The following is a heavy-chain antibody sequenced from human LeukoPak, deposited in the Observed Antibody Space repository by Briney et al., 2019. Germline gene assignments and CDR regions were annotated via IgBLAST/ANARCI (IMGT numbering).Heavy chain of an antibody. V-gene: IGHV1-69*13. Sequence: GASVKVSCKASGGTFSSYTISWVRQAPGQRLAWMGGIIPIFETATYAQKFQSRDTITAEESTSTAYMELSTLRSEDTAVYYCARGYYGSGSYFDNWFDPWGQATLVTVSS. CDR1: GGTFSSYT. CDR2: IIPIFETA. D-gene: IGHD3-10*01. CDR3: ARGYYGSGSYFDNWFDP. J-gene: IGHJ5*02.